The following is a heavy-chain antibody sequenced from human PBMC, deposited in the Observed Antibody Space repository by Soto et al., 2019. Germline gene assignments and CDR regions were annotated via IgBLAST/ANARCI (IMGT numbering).Heavy chain of an antibody. Sequence: EVQLVESGGGLVQPGRSLRLSCAASGFTFDDYAMHWVRQAPGKGLEWVSGISWNSGSIGYADSVKGRFTISRDNAKNSLYLQMNSLRAEDTALYYCARVVGIAAAGVGFGMDVWGQGTTVTVSS. V-gene: IGHV3-9*01. CDR3: ARVVGIAAAGVGFGMDV. CDR1: GFTFDDYA. J-gene: IGHJ6*02. CDR2: ISWNSGSI. D-gene: IGHD6-13*01.